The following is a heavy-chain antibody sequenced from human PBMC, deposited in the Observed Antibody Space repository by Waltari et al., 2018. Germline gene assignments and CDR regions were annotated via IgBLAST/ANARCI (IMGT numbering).Heavy chain of an antibody. J-gene: IGHJ4*02. V-gene: IGHV4-59*01. D-gene: IGHD6-19*01. CDR3: ASIAVAGTGNEDY. Sequence: QVQLQESGPGLVKPSETLSLTCTASGGPISSYYWTWIRQPPGKGLEWIGYIYYSGSTNYNPSLKSRVTISVDTSKNQFSLKLSSVTAADTAVYYCASIAVAGTGNEDYWGQGTLVTVSS. CDR2: IYYSGST. CDR1: GGPISSYY.